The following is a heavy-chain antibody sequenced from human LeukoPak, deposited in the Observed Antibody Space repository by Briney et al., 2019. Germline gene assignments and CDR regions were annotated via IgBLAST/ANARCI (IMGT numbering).Heavy chain of an antibody. Sequence: ASVKVSCRASGGTFSSYAISWVRQAPGQGLEWMGWMNPNSGHTGYAQKFQGRVTMTRNTSISTAYMELSSLRSEDTAVYYCARRGPTLDYWGQGTLVTVSS. D-gene: IGHD3-10*01. J-gene: IGHJ4*02. CDR1: GGTFSSYA. CDR2: MNPNSGHT. V-gene: IGHV1-8*02. CDR3: ARRGPTLDY.